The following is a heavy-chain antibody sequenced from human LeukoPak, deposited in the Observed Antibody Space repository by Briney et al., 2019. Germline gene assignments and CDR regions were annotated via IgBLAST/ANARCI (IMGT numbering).Heavy chain of an antibody. J-gene: IGHJ6*02. CDR3: ARAGRLHYYGMDV. V-gene: IGHV3-33*01. Sequence: GGSLRLSCAASGFTFSSHGMHWVRQAPGKGLEWVAVIWYDGSNKHYADSAKGRFTISRDNSKNTLYLQMNSLRAEDMAVYYCARAGRLHYYGMDVWGQGTTITVSS. D-gene: IGHD2-15*01. CDR2: IWYDGSNK. CDR1: GFTFSSHG.